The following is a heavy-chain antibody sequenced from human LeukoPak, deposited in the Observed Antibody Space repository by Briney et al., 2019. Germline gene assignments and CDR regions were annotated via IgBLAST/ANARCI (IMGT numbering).Heavy chain of an antibody. CDR1: GFNLSDHY. Sequence: GGSLRLSCVVSGFNLSDHYMSWIRQAPGKGLEWVSYISSSGRTIYYADAVKGRFTISRDNAKNSIYLQMNSLRAEDTAVYYCARPPGRAFDIWGQGTMVTVSS. V-gene: IGHV3-11*04. CDR3: ARPPGRAFDI. CDR2: ISSSGRTI. D-gene: IGHD2-15*01. J-gene: IGHJ3*02.